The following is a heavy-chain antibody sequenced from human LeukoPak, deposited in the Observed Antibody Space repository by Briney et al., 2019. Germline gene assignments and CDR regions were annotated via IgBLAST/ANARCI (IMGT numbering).Heavy chain of an antibody. J-gene: IGHJ3*02. CDR2: ISYDGSNK. D-gene: IGHD6-19*01. CDR1: GFTFSSYA. CDR3: AREGSGLDDAFDI. Sequence: QPGGSLRLSCAASGFTFSSYAIHWVRQAPGKGLEWVAVISYDGSNKYYAESVKGRFTISRDNSKNTLYLQMNSLRAEDTAVYYCAREGSGLDDAFDIWGQGTMVTVSS. V-gene: IGHV3-30-3*01.